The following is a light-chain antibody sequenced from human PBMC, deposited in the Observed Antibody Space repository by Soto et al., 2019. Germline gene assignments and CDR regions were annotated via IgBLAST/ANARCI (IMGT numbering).Light chain of an antibody. CDR2: DVG. V-gene: IGLV2-14*01. CDR3: SSYTSSSRVV. CDR1: SSDVGGYNY. J-gene: IGLJ2*01. Sequence: QSVLTQPASVSGSPGQSITISCTGTSSDVGGYNYVSWYQQHPGKAPKLMIYDVGNRPSGVSNRFSGSKSGNTASLTISGLQAEDEADYYCSSYTSSSRVVFGGGTKVTVL.